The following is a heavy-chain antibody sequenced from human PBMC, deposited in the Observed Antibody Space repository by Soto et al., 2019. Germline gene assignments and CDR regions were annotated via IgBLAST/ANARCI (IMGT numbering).Heavy chain of an antibody. V-gene: IGHV4-31*03. CDR1: GGSISSGGYY. CDR2: IYYSGST. J-gene: IGHJ6*02. Sequence: ASETLSLTCSVSGGSISSGGYYWSWIRQHPGKGLEWIGYIYYSGSTYYNPSLKSRVTISVDTSKNQFSLKLSSVTAADTAVYYCARERALTRSGSSVFSMDVWGQGTTVTVSS. CDR3: ARERALTRSGSSVFSMDV. D-gene: IGHD3-10*01.